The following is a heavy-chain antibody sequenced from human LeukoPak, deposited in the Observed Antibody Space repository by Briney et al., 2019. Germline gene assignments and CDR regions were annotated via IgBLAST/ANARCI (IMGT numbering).Heavy chain of an antibody. J-gene: IGHJ4*02. CDR2: IYSGGTT. CDR1: GFTFSNIP. V-gene: IGHV3-66*01. CDR3: ARELAGNYFDS. Sequence: GGSLRLSCAGSGFTFSNIPLTWVRQAPGKGLEWVSVIYSGGTTYYADSVKGRFTFSRDNSKNTLSLQMNSLRAEDTAVYYCARELAGNYFDSWGQGTLVTVSS.